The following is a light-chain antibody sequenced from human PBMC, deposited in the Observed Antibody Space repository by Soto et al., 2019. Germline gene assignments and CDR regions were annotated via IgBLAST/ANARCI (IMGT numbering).Light chain of an antibody. CDR3: SSYTSSITPICV. V-gene: IGLV2-14*01. CDR2: DVS. CDR1: SSDVGGYNY. Sequence: QSVLTQPASVSGSPGQSITISCTGTSSDVGGYNYVSWYQQHPGKAPKLMIYDVSNRPSGVSNRFSGSKSGNTASLTISGLQAEDEADYYCSSYTSSITPICVFGTGTKLTVL. J-gene: IGLJ1*01.